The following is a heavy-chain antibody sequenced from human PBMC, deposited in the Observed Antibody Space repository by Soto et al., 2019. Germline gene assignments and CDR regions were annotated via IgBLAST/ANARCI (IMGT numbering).Heavy chain of an antibody. CDR2: ISYDGTYK. V-gene: IGHV3-30*18. D-gene: IGHD6-19*01. CDR1: GFTFTTYG. Sequence: GESLKISCAASGFTFTTYGMHWVRQAPGKGLEWVAVISYDGTYKDYADSVKGRFTISRDSSKNTLYLQMNSLRAEDTAVYYCAKDRTKYSSSSNYYGMDVWGLGTTVTVSS. J-gene: IGHJ6*02. CDR3: AKDRTKYSSSSNYYGMDV.